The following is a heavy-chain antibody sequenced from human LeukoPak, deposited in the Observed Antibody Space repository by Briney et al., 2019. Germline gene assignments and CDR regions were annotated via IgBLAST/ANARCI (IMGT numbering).Heavy chain of an antibody. CDR2: ISSSSSYI. J-gene: IGHJ4*02. D-gene: IGHD3-9*01. CDR1: GFTFSSYS. CDR3: ARVRDYDILTGYYSHFDY. V-gene: IGHV3-21*01. Sequence: GGSLRLSCAASGFTFSSYSMNWVRQAPGKGLEWVSSISSSSSYIYYADSVKGRFTISRDNAKNSLYLQMNSLRAEDTAVYYCARVRDYDILTGYYSHFDYWGQGTLVTVSS.